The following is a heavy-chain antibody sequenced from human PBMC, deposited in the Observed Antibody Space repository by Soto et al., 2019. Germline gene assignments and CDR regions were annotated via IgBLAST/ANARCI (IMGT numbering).Heavy chain of an antibody. CDR1: GFTFSSYA. J-gene: IGHJ6*02. CDR2: ISYDGSNK. D-gene: IGHD2-21*02. CDR3: ARDTGYCGGDCDSEGYYYYYGMDV. V-gene: IGHV3-30-3*01. Sequence: PGGSLRLSCAASGFTFSSYAMHWVRQAPGKGLEWVAVISYDGSNKYYADSVKGRFTISRDNSKNTLYLQMNSLRAEDTAVYYCARDTGYCGGDCDSEGYYYYYGMDVWGQGTTVTVSS.